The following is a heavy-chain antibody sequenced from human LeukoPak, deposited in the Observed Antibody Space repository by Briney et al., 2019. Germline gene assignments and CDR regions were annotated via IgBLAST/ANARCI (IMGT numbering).Heavy chain of an antibody. CDR2: ISSSGSTI. CDR3: AGGMRLRLGELSLSP. J-gene: IGHJ5*02. D-gene: IGHD3-16*02. V-gene: IGHV3-11*01. CDR1: GFTFSDYY. Sequence: GGSLRLSCAASGFTFSDYYMSWIRQAPGKGLEWVSYISSSGSTIYYADSVKGRFTISRDNAKNSLYLQINSLRAEDTAVYYCAGGMRLRLGELSLSPWGQGTLVTVSS.